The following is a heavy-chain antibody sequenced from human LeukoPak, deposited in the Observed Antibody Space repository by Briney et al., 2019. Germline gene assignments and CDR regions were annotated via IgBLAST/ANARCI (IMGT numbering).Heavy chain of an antibody. J-gene: IGHJ4*02. Sequence: GGSVPHLRVGSGSPLTSFPVQWARQAPGKGLEYVSAINQDGGTTYYANSVKGRFTISRDNSENTLYLQMCSLRTEDMAVYYCAGRHCGGPNCSACDYWGQGTLVTVSS. CDR2: INQDGGTT. D-gene: IGHD2-21*01. V-gene: IGHV3-64*01. CDR1: GSPLTSFP. CDR3: AGRHCGGPNCSACDY.